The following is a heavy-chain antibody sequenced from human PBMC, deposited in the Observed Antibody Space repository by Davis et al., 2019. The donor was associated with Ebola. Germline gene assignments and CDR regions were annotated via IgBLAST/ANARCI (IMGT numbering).Heavy chain of an antibody. J-gene: IGHJ4*02. Sequence: AASVKVSCKASGYTFTSYGISWVRQAPGQGLEWMGWISAYNGNTNYAQKLQGRVTMTTDTSTSTAYMAVGSLKSDDTAVYYCARAQFPTTSDHWGQGTLVTVSS. CDR3: ARAQFPTTSDH. CDR2: ISAYNGNT. CDR1: GYTFTSYG. D-gene: IGHD1-1*01. V-gene: IGHV1-18*04.